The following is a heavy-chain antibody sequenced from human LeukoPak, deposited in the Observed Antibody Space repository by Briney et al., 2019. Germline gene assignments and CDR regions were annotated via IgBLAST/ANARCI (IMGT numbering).Heavy chain of an antibody. Sequence: SETLSLTCAVYGGSFSGYYWSWIRQPPGKGLEWIGEINHSGSTNYNPSLKSRVTISVDTSKNQFSLKLSSVTAADTAAYYCARGLGGIAAAGPFDYWGQGTLVTVSS. J-gene: IGHJ4*02. CDR1: GGSFSGYY. D-gene: IGHD6-13*01. CDR2: INHSGST. CDR3: ARGLGGIAAAGPFDY. V-gene: IGHV4-34*01.